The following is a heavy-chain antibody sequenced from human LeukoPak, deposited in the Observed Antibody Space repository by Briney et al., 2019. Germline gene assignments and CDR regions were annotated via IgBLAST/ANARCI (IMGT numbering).Heavy chain of an antibody. CDR2: INHNGST. Sequence: SETLSHTCAVYGGSFSGYYWSWIRQPPGKGLGWIGEINHNGSTNYNPSLKGRVTISVDTSKHQFSLRLSSVTAADTAVYYCARGLQGFDPWGQGTLVTVSS. CDR1: GGSFSGYY. J-gene: IGHJ5*02. V-gene: IGHV4-34*01. CDR3: ARGLQGFDP.